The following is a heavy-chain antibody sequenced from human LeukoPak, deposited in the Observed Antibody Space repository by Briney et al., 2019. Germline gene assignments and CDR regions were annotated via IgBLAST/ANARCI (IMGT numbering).Heavy chain of an antibody. CDR2: IISSSSAI. Sequence: GGSLRLSCAASGFTFSSYSMNWVRQAPGKGLEWVSYIISSSSAIYYADSVKGRFTISRDNAKNSLYLQMNSLRAADTAIYYCAKVQEMDTILPPFHYWGQGTLVTVSS. CDR3: AKVQEMDTILPPFHY. D-gene: IGHD5-24*01. CDR1: GFTFSSYS. J-gene: IGHJ4*02. V-gene: IGHV3-48*01.